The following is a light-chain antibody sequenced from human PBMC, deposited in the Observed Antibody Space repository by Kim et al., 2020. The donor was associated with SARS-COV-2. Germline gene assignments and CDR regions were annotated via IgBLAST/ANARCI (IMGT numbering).Light chain of an antibody. CDR3: SSYTSSTTWV. CDR2: DGS. V-gene: IGLV2-14*03. CDR1: SSDIGDYNY. J-gene: IGLJ3*02. Sequence: GQSITMSCTGTSSDIGDYNYVSWYQQCPGKAPKLLIDDGSKRPSGVSIRFSGSKSGNTASLTISRPRAEDEADYYCSSYTSSTTWVFGGGTQLTVL.